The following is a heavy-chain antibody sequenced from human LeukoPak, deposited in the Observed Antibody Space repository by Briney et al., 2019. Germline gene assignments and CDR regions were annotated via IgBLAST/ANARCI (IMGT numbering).Heavy chain of an antibody. V-gene: IGHV3-30*02. CDR3: AKDTGERLGILTGYYKSRKSYFDY. J-gene: IGHJ4*02. D-gene: IGHD3-9*01. CDR2: IRYDGSNN. Sequence: QPGESLRLSCAVSGFTFSNYGMHWVRQAPGKGLEWVAFIRYDGSNNYYADSVKGRLTISRDNSKNTLYMQMNSLRAERTAVYYCAKDTGERLGILTGYYKSRKSYFDYWGQGTLVTVSS. CDR1: GFTFSNYG.